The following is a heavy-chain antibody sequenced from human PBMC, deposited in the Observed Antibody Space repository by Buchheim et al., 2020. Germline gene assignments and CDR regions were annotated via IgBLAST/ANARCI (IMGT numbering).Heavy chain of an antibody. CDR2: ISGTGGRT. CDR3: AKDRVGATYYYYGMDV. CDR1: GFTFSRST. V-gene: IGHV3-23*01. Sequence: EVQLLESGGGLVQSGGSLRLSCVASGFTFSRSTMIWVRQAPGKGLEWVSAISGTGGRTYYAESVKGRFTISSDHSKYTQYRQMISLRAEDTTEYYSAKDRVGATYYYYGMDVWGQGTT. D-gene: IGHD1-26*01. J-gene: IGHJ6*02.